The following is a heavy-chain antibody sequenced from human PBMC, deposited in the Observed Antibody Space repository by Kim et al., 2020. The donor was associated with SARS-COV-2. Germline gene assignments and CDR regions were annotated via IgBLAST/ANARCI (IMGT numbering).Heavy chain of an antibody. Sequence: ASVKVSCKASGYTFTSYAMHWVRQAPGQRLEWMGWINAGNGNTKYSQKFQGRVTITRDTSASTAYMELSSLRSEDTAVYYCARDASYSSGYYYAPGWFDPWGQGTLVTVSS. CDR3: ARDASYSSGYYYAPGWFDP. CDR2: INAGNGNT. V-gene: IGHV1-3*01. CDR1: GYTFTSYA. J-gene: IGHJ5*02. D-gene: IGHD3-22*01.